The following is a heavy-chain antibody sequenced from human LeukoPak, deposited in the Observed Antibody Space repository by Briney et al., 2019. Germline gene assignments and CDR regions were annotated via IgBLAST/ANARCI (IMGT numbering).Heavy chain of an antibody. V-gene: IGHV3-64*01. D-gene: IGHD1-26*01. Sequence: GGSLRLSCAASGFTFSRYAMHWVREAPGKGLEYVSAISSNGGSTYYANSVKGRFTISRDNSKNTLYLQMGSLRAEDMAVYYCARDGRGSYPIYYFDYWGQGTLVTVSS. CDR2: ISSNGGST. CDR1: GFTFSRYA. J-gene: IGHJ4*02. CDR3: ARDGRGSYPIYYFDY.